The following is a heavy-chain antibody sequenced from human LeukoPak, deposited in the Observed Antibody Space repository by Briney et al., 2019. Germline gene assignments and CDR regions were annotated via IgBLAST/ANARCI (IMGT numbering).Heavy chain of an antibody. CDR3: ARDCDYYAHGLGCSSYYYGMDV. D-gene: IGHD3-22*01. CDR1: GGSISSSSYY. J-gene: IGHJ6*02. CDR2: IYYSGST. V-gene: IGHV4-39*07. Sequence: PSETLSLTCTVSGGSISSSSYYWGWIRQPPGKGLEWIGSIYYSGSTYYNPSLKSRVTISVDTSKNQFSLKLSSVTAADTAVYYCARDCDYYAHGLGCSSYYYGMDVWGQGTTVTVSS.